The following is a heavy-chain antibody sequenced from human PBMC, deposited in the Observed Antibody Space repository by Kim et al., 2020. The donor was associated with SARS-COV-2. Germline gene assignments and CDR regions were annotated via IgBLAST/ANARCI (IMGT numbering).Heavy chain of an antibody. CDR3: ARLVSSRYYYGMDV. J-gene: IGHJ6*02. Sequence: PSLKSRVTESVDTSKNQFSLKLSSVTAADTAVYYCARLVSSRYYYGMDVWGQGTTVTVSS. V-gene: IGHV4-61*07.